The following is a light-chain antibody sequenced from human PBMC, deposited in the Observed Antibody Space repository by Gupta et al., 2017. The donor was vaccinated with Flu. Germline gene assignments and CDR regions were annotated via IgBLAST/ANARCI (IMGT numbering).Light chain of an antibody. CDR3: QQLNIYPPIT. CDR1: QVIGNY. V-gene: IGKV1-9*01. CDR2: AAS. J-gene: IGKJ5*01. Sequence: DIQLTQSPSFLSASVGDRVTITCRASQVIGNYFAWYQQKPGKAPKLLIYAASTLQGGVPSRFSGSGSGTEFTLTISSLQPEDFATYYCQQLNIYPPITFGQGTQLEIK.